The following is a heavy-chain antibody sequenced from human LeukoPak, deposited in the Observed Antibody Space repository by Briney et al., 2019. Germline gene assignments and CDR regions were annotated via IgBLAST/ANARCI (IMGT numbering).Heavy chain of an antibody. D-gene: IGHD3-10*01. Sequence: ASVKVSCKASGYTFTSYDINWVRQATGQGLEWMGWMNPNSGNAGYAQKFQGRVTMTRNTSISTAYMELSSLRSEDTAVYYCARGMDYYGSGCYWKDSYYFDYWGQGTLVTVSS. V-gene: IGHV1-8*01. CDR3: ARGMDYYGSGCYWKDSYYFDY. J-gene: IGHJ4*02. CDR1: GYTFTSYD. CDR2: MNPNSGNA.